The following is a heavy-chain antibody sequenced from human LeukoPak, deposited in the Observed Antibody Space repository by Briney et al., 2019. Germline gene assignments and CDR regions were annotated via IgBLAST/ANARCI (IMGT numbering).Heavy chain of an antibody. CDR2: IKSKTDGGTT. D-gene: IGHD3-3*01. J-gene: IGHJ5*02. V-gene: IGHV3-15*01. CDR1: GFTFSNAW. Sequence: GGSLRPSCAASGFTFSNAWMSWVRQAPGKGLEWVGRIKSKTDGGTTDYAAPVKGRFTISRDDSKNTLYLQMNSLKTEDTAVYYCTTELFAITIFGVVNNWFDPWGQGTLVTVSS. CDR3: TTELFAITIFGVVNNWFDP.